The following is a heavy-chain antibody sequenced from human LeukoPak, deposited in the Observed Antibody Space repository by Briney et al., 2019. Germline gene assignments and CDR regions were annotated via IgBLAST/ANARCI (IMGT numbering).Heavy chain of an antibody. V-gene: IGHV3-48*01. D-gene: IGHD3-10*01. Sequence: GGSLRLSCAASGFTLSSYSMNWVRQAPGKGLEWISYISSASNTIYYADSVKGRFTISGDNAKNSVYLQMNSLRAEDTAMYYCARDGWFGDYNWFDPWGQGTLVTVSS. CDR1: GFTLSSYS. J-gene: IGHJ5*02. CDR3: ARDGWFGDYNWFDP. CDR2: ISSASNTI.